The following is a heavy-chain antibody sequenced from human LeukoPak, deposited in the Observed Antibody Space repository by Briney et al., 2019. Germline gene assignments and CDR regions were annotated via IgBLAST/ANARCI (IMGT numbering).Heavy chain of an antibody. D-gene: IGHD3-10*01. CDR1: GGSISSDNW. Sequence: PSETLSLTCAVSGGSISSDNWWSWVRQPPGKGLEWIGEIYHSGSTNYNPSLQSRVTISVDKSENQFSLKLNSVTAADTAVYYCVRRGYSGSASYSFDYWGQGTLVTVSS. J-gene: IGHJ4*02. CDR2: IYHSGST. V-gene: IGHV4-4*02. CDR3: VRRGYSGSASYSFDY.